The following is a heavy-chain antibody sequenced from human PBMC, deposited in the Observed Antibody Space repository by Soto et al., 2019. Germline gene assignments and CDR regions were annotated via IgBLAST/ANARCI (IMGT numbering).Heavy chain of an antibody. CDR2: INSDGSST. D-gene: IGHD3-9*01. Sequence: GGSLSLSCAASGFTFSSYWMHWVRQAPGKGLVWVSRINSDGSSTSYADSVKGRFTISRDNAKNTLYLQMNSLRAEDTAVYYCARGQRYYDILTGYPVDYWGQGTLVTVSS. CDR1: GFTFSSYW. J-gene: IGHJ4*02. V-gene: IGHV3-74*01. CDR3: ARGQRYYDILTGYPVDY.